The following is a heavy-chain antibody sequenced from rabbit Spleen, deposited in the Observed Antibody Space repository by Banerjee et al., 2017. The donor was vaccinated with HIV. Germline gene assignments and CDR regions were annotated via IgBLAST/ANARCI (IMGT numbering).Heavy chain of an antibody. Sequence: QEQLVESGGGLVKPEGSLKLSCTASGFSFSNKAVMCWVRQAPGKGLEWIACINAVTGKAVYASWAKGRYTFSKTSSTTVTLEMTSLTAADTATYFCVRDLTGAIGWNFGWWGPGTLVTVS. V-gene: IGHV1S45*01. J-gene: IGHJ4*01. CDR3: VRDLTGAIGWNFGW. CDR1: GFSFSNKAV. D-gene: IGHD4-1*01. CDR2: INAVTGKA.